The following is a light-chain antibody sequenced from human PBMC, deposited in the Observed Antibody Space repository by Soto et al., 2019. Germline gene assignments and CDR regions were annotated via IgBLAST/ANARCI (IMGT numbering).Light chain of an antibody. CDR1: QSISSW. J-gene: IGKJ1*01. Sequence: DIQMTQSPSTLSASVGDRVTITCRASQSISSWSAWYQQKPGKAPKLLIYDASSLESGVPSRFSGSGSGTEFTLTISSLQPDDFATYYCQQYNSYSWTFGQGTKWIS. V-gene: IGKV1-5*01. CDR3: QQYNSYSWT. CDR2: DAS.